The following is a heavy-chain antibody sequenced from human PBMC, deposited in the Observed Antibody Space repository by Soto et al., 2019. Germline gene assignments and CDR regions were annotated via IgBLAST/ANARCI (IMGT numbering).Heavy chain of an antibody. Sequence: QVQLVQSGAEVKKPGSSVKLSCKASGGTISSHAISWGRQAPGQGLEWMGGIIPMLGTTNYAQKFQGRVTITADESMSTVYMELSSLRFEDTAVHYCARDRRPYDNGMDVWGQGTTVTVS. CDR2: IIPMLGTT. J-gene: IGHJ6*02. V-gene: IGHV1-69*01. CDR3: ARDRRPYDNGMDV. CDR1: GGTISSHA.